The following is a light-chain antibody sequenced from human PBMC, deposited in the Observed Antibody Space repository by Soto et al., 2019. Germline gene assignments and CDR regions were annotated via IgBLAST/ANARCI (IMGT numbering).Light chain of an antibody. CDR3: QQYNTYPRT. Sequence: DIQMTQSPSTLSASVGDRVTITCRASQSISNWLAWYQQRPGKAPKLLIYKASSLEGGVPSRFSGSGSGTDFTLTISSLQPDDFATYYCQQYNTYPRTFGQGTKVEI. CDR2: KAS. CDR1: QSISNW. J-gene: IGKJ1*01. V-gene: IGKV1-5*03.